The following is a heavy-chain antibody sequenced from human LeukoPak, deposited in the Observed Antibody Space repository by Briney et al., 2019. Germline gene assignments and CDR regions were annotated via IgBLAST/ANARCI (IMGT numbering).Heavy chain of an antibody. CDR2: IYPGDSDT. J-gene: IGHJ6*02. D-gene: IGHD3-9*01. CDR1: GYSFTSYW. CDR3: ARLMYYDILTGYYNHYYYGMDV. V-gene: IGHV5-51*01. Sequence: GESLKISCKGSGYSFTSYWIGWVRQMPGKGLEWMGIIYPGDSDTRYSPSFQGQVTISADKSISTAYLQWSSLKASDTAMYYCARLMYYDILTGYYNHYYYGMDVWGQGTTVTVPS.